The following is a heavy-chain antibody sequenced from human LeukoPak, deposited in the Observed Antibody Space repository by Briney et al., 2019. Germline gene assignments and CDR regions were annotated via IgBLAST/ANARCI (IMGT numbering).Heavy chain of an antibody. CDR2: INHSGNT. J-gene: IGHJ4*02. D-gene: IGHD1-1*01. CDR1: GGSFSGYY. Sequence: SETLSLTCAVYGGSFSGYYWSWIRQPPGKGLEWIGEINHSGNTNYNPSLKSRVTISVDTSKNQFSLKLSSVTAADTAVYYCARRAWTFDYWGQGTLVTVSS. V-gene: IGHV4-34*01. CDR3: ARRAWTFDY.